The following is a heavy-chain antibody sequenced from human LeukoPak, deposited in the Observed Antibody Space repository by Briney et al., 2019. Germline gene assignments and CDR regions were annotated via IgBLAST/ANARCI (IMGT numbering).Heavy chain of an antibody. V-gene: IGHV4-39*07. CDR3: ARAQDIVVVPAAMRNDAFGI. D-gene: IGHD2-2*01. CDR1: GVSISSSNSY. CDR2: IYYSGNT. Sequence: SETLSLTCTVSGVSISSSNSYWGWIRQPPGKGLEWIGSIYYSGNTYYNASLKSQVSISIDTSKNQFSLKLSSVTAADTAVYYCARAQDIVVVPAAMRNDAFGIWGQGTMVTVSS. J-gene: IGHJ3*02.